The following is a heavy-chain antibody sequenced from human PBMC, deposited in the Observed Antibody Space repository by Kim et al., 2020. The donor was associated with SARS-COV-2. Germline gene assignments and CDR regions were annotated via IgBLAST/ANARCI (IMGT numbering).Heavy chain of an antibody. CDR1: GFTFSSYA. CDR3: ARDRATHYFDY. J-gene: IGHJ4*02. CDR2: ISYDGSNK. V-gene: IGHV3-30*04. Sequence: GGSLRLSCAASGFTFSSYAMHWVRQAPGKGLEWVAVISYDGSNKYYADSVKGRFTISRDNSKNTLYLQMNSLRAEDTAMYYCARDRATHYFDYWGQGTLVTVSS. D-gene: IGHD5-12*01.